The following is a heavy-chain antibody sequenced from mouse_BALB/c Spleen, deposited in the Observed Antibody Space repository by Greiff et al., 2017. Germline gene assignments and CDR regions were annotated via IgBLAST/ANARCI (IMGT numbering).Heavy chain of an antibody. CDR2: IYPGSGST. CDR3: ARHHYYGSEYAMDY. J-gene: IGHJ4*01. D-gene: IGHD1-1*01. Sequence: QVQLQQPGAELVKPGTSVKLSCKASGYNFTSYWINWVKLRPGQGLEWIGDIYPGSGSTNYNEKFKSKATLTVDTSSSTAYMQLSSLASEDSALYYCARHHYYGSEYAMDYWGQGTSVTGSA. V-gene: IGHV1-55*01. CDR1: GYNFTSYW.